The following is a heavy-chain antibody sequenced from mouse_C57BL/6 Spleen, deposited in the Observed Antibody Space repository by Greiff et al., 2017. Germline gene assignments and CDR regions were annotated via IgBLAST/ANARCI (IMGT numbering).Heavy chain of an antibody. D-gene: IGHD4-1*01. CDR1: GYTFTSYW. V-gene: IGHV1-64*01. J-gene: IGHJ3*01. CDR3: ARSDLSAGTPWFAY. Sequence: VKLQQPGAELVKPGASVKLSCKASGYTFTSYWMHWVKQRPGQGLEWIGMIHPNSGSTNYNEKFKSKATLTVDKSSSTAYMQLSSLTSEDSAVYYWARSDLSAGTPWFAYWGQGTLVTVSA. CDR2: IHPNSGST.